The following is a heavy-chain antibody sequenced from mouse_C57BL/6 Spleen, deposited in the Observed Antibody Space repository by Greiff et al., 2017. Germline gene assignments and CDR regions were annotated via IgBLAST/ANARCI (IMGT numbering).Heavy chain of an antibody. J-gene: IGHJ3*01. CDR1: GYTFTSYW. D-gene: IGHD2-3*01. Sequence: QVQLQQSGAELVKPGASVKMSCKASGYTFTSYWITWVKQRPGQGLEWIGDIYPGSGSTNYNEKFKSKATLTVDTSSSTAYMQLSSLTSEDSAVYYCASRDDGYYEFAYWGQGTLVTVSA. V-gene: IGHV1-55*01. CDR3: ASRDDGYYEFAY. CDR2: IYPGSGST.